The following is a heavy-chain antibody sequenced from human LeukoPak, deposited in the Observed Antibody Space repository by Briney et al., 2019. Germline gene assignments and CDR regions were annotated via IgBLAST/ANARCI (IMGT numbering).Heavy chain of an antibody. CDR2: ISDSGDYT. D-gene: IGHD2-8*01. CDR1: GFTFSSYA. V-gene: IGHV3-23*01. Sequence: AGSLRLSCAVSGFTFSSYAMSWVRQAPGQGLEWVSVISDSGDYTSYADSVRGRFTISRDNSRNTLYLQMISLRPEDTAVYYCAKDTSIGKYCTNGVCSPFDYWGQGTLVTVSS. J-gene: IGHJ4*02. CDR3: AKDTSIGKYCTNGVCSPFDY.